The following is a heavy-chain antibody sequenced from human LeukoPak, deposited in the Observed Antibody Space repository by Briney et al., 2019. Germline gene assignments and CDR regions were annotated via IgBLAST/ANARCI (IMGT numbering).Heavy chain of an antibody. CDR2: INTNTGNP. J-gene: IGHJ4*02. V-gene: IGHV7-4-1*02. Sequence: GASVKVSCKASGYTFTSYAMNWVRQAPGQGLEWMGWINTNTGNPTYAQGFTGRFVFSLDTSVSTAYLQISSPKAADTAVYYCAREVQWLRRELDYWGQGTLVTVSS. CDR1: GYTFTSYA. CDR3: AREVQWLRRELDY. D-gene: IGHD6-19*01.